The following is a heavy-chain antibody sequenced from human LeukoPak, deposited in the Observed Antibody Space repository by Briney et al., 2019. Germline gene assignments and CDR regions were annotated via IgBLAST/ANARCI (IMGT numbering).Heavy chain of an antibody. CDR2: ISGSGGST. CDR1: GFTFSSYA. J-gene: IGHJ4*02. CDR3: AKEYGSGSYYSLLGIFDY. V-gene: IGHV3-23*01. Sequence: GGSLRLSCAASGFTFSSYAMSRVRQAPGKGLEWVSAISGSGGSTYYADSVKGRFTISRDNSKNTLYLQMNSLRAEDTAVYYCAKEYGSGSYYSLLGIFDYWGQGTLVTVSS. D-gene: IGHD3-10*01.